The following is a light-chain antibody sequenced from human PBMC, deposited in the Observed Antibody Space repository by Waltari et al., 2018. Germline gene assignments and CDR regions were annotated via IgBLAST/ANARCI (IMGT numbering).Light chain of an antibody. CDR3: QQYGSSVLYT. Sequence: VLPQSPGTLSLSPGERATLSCRASQSLTKRYLAWYQQKPGQAPRFLIYGASSRAAGIPDRFSGSGSGTDFSLTISRLEPEDSAVYYCQQYGSSVLYTFGQGTKLEIK. V-gene: IGKV3-20*01. CDR1: QSLTKRY. CDR2: GAS. J-gene: IGKJ2*01.